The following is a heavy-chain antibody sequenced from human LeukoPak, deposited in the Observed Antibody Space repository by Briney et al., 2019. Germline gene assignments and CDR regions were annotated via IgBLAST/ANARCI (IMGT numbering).Heavy chain of an antibody. V-gene: IGHV1-18*01. Sequence: ASVKVSCKASGYTFTSYAISWVRQAPGQGLEWMGWISAYSGNTNYAQKLKGRVTMTTDTSTSTAYMELRSLRSDDTAVYYCARDPIYSYDQTDAFDIWGQGTVVTVSS. D-gene: IGHD5-18*01. CDR3: ARDPIYSYDQTDAFDI. CDR1: GYTFTSYA. J-gene: IGHJ3*02. CDR2: ISAYSGNT.